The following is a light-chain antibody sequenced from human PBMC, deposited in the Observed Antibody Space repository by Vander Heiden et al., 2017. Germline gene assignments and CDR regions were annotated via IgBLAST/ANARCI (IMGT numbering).Light chain of an antibody. CDR1: QSVSIN. J-gene: IGKJ3*01. CDR3: QQYNNWPFT. V-gene: IGKV3-15*01. Sequence: EIVMTQSLATLSVSPGERATLSCRASQSVSINLAWYQQKPGQAPRLLIYGASTRTTGIPARFSGSGSGTEFTLTISSLQSEDFAVYYCQQYNNWPFTFGPGTKVDIK. CDR2: GAS.